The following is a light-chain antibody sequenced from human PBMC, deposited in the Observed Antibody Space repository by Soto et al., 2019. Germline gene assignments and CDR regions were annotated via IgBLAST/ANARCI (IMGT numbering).Light chain of an antibody. CDR2: DVS. CDR1: SSDIGSYNY. V-gene: IGLV2-14*03. J-gene: IGLJ3*02. CDR3: RSYGAISTL. Sequence: QSALTQPASLSGSPGQSITISCTGTSSDIGSYNYVSWYQQHPGKAPKLMIFDVSYRPSVISDRFSGSKSGNTASLTISWLQPEYEADYYCRSYGAISTLFGGGTKVTV.